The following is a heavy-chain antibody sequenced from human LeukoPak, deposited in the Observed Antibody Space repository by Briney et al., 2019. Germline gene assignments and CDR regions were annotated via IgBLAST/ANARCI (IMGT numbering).Heavy chain of an antibody. CDR2: ISDNGAGT. Sequence: GGSLRLSCAASGFIFNNYAMSWVRQAPGQGLECVSVISDNGAGTNYADSVKGRFTISRDSSKNTMYLQMNSLRVEDTAVYFCAKGDNNWSHFDYWGQGTLVTVSS. V-gene: IGHV3-23*01. CDR1: GFIFNNYA. J-gene: IGHJ4*02. D-gene: IGHD1-1*01. CDR3: AKGDNNWSHFDY.